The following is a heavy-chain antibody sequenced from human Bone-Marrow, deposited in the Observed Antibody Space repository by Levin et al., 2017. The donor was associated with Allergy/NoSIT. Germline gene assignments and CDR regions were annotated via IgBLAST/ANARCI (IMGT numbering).Heavy chain of an antibody. Sequence: PGGSLRLSCAASGFTFSSYGMHWVRQAPGKGLEWVAVISYDGSNKYYADSVKGRFTISRDNSKNTLYLQMNSLRAEDTAVYYCAKGGIVVVVAPFDYWGQGTLVTVSS. CDR1: GFTFSSYG. D-gene: IGHD2-15*01. CDR2: ISYDGSNK. CDR3: AKGGIVVVVAPFDY. J-gene: IGHJ4*02. V-gene: IGHV3-30*18.